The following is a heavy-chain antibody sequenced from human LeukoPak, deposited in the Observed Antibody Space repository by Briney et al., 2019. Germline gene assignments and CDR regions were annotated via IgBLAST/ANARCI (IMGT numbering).Heavy chain of an antibody. CDR1: GFTFSSYA. Sequence: PGGSLRLSCAASGFTFSSYAMSWVRQAPGKGLEWVSAISGSGGSTYYADSVKGRFTISRDNSKNTLYLQMNSLRAEDTAVYYCAKGRRFLEWFPPNGLFDYWGQGTLVTVSS. CDR2: ISGSGGST. D-gene: IGHD3-3*01. V-gene: IGHV3-23*01. CDR3: AKGRRFLEWFPPNGLFDY. J-gene: IGHJ4*02.